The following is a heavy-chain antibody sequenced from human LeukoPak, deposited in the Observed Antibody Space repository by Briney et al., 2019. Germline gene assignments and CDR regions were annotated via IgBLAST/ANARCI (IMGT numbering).Heavy chain of an antibody. V-gene: IGHV4-38-2*01. Sequence: PSETLSLTCAVSGYSISSGYYWGWIRQPPGKGLEWIGSIYHSGSTYYNPSLKSRATISVDTSKNQFSLKLSSVTAADTAVYYCARRIRYQLLSAWFDPWGQGTLVTVSS. CDR2: IYHSGST. J-gene: IGHJ5*02. CDR1: GYSISSGYY. CDR3: ARRIRYQLLSAWFDP. D-gene: IGHD2-2*01.